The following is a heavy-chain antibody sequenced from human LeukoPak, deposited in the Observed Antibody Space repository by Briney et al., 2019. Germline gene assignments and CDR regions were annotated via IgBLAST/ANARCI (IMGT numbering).Heavy chain of an antibody. CDR3: ARVPPVYNSGNYYKGTHFDY. D-gene: IGHD3-10*01. CDR1: GGSITSNNYY. CDR2: IYYSGNT. J-gene: IGHJ4*02. Sequence: KTSETLSLTCTVSGGSITSNNYYWGWIRQPPGKGLEWIGNIYYSGNTYYNPSLKSRVAISVDTFKNHISLRLSSVTAADTAVYYCARVPPVYNSGNYYKGTHFDYWGQGTLVTVSS. V-gene: IGHV4-39*07.